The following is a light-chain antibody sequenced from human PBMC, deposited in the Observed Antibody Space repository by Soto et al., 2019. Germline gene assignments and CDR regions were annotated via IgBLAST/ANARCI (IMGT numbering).Light chain of an antibody. CDR2: AAS. CDR3: QQYSASPLS. CDR1: QNVTSNY. Sequence: EIVLTQSPGTLSLSPGERATLSCRASQNVTSNYLAWYQLKPGQAPRLLINAASITATGIPDRFSGSGSGTDFNLTISTLEPEDFAVYYCQQYSASPLSFGGGTTVEIK. V-gene: IGKV3-20*01. J-gene: IGKJ4*01.